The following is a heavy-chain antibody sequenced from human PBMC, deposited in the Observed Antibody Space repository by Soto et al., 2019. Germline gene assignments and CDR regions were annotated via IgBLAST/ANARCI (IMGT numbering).Heavy chain of an antibody. V-gene: IGHV3-74*01. J-gene: IGHJ6*02. CDR1: GFTFSGYW. CDR2: VNGGGGRT. Sequence: GGSLRLSCAASGFTFSGYWMHWVRQAPGKGLVWVSRVNGGGGRTSYADSVRGRFTISRDNAENTLYLLMNSLRVEDTAVYYCVRGGGDGVPAADGVRYGVDVWGQGTTVTVSS. CDR3: VRGGGDGVPAADGVRYGVDV. D-gene: IGHD2-2*01.